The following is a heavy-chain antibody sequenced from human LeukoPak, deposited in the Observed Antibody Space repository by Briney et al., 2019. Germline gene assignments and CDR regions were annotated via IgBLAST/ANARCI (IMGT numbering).Heavy chain of an antibody. J-gene: IGHJ5*02. D-gene: IGHD3-10*01. Sequence: SETLSLTCTVSGYSISSGYYWGWIRQPPGKGLEWIGSIYHSGSTYYNPSLKSRVTISVDTSKNQFSLKLSSVTAADTAVYYCARDDWDYYGSDDLNWFDPWGQGTLVTVSS. CDR2: IYHSGST. CDR1: GYSISSGYY. V-gene: IGHV4-38-2*02. CDR3: ARDDWDYYGSDDLNWFDP.